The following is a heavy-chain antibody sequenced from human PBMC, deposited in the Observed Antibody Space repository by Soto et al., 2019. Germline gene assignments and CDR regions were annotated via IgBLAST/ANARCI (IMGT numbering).Heavy chain of an antibody. D-gene: IGHD3-22*01. CDR3: AREIVATPYYYDSSGYYGNWFDP. CDR1: GGSISSGGYY. CDR2: IYYSGST. Sequence: LSLTCTVSGGSISSGGYYWSWIRQHPGKGLEWIGYIYYSGSTYYNPSLKSRVTISVDTSKNQFSLKLSSVTAADTAVYYCAREIVATPYYYDSSGYYGNWFDPWGQGTLVTVSS. J-gene: IGHJ5*02. V-gene: IGHV4-31*03.